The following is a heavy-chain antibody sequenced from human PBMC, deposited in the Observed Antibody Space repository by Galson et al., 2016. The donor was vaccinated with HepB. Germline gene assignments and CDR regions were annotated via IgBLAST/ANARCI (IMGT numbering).Heavy chain of an antibody. D-gene: IGHD3-10*01. CDR2: IYYSGST. CDR3: ARGKQKGFYTIVRGVIWSYSLDV. CDR1: DDCISSNY. Sequence: ETLSLTCTVSDDCISSNYWSWIRQPPGKGLACIGYIYYSGSTNYNPSLKSRFTILVDTSKTQFSLKLSSVTAAASAVYYCARGKQKGFYTIVRGVIWSYSLDVWGQGTTVTVSS. V-gene: IGHV4-59*01. J-gene: IGHJ6*02.